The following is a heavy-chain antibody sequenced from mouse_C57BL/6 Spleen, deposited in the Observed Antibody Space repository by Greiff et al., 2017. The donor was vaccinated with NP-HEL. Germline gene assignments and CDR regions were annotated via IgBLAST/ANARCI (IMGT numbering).Heavy chain of an antibody. CDR3: ARSRSGSERAWFAY. CDR2: INPSNGGT. CDR1: GYTFTSYW. D-gene: IGHD1-1*01. J-gene: IGHJ3*01. Sequence: QVHVKQPGTELVKPGASVKLSCKASGYTFTSYWMHWVKQRPGQGLEWIGNINPSNGGTNYNEKFKSKATLTVDKSSSTAYMQLSSLTSEDSAVYYCARSRSGSERAWFAYWGQGTLVTVSA. V-gene: IGHV1-53*01.